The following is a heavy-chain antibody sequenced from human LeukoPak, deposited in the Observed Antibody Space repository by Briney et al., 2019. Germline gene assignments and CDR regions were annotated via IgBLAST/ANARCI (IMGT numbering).Heavy chain of an antibody. Sequence: GGSLRLSCAASGFTFSSYEMNWVRQAPGKGLEWVSYISSSGSTIYYADSVKGRFTISRDNAKNTLYLQMNSLRAEDTAVYYCARDALVTRAPYYFDYWGQGTLVTVSS. CDR1: GFTFSSYE. V-gene: IGHV3-48*03. D-gene: IGHD5-18*01. CDR3: ARDALVTRAPYYFDY. CDR2: ISSSGSTI. J-gene: IGHJ4*02.